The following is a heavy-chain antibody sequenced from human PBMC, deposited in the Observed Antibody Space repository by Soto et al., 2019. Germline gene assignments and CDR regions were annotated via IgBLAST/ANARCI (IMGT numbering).Heavy chain of an antibody. CDR3: ARVGYYDFWSGYYRTHWFDP. D-gene: IGHD3-3*01. Sequence: SETLSLTCTVSGGSISSGDYYWSWIRQPPGKGLEWIGYIYYSGSTYYNPSLKSRVTISVDTSKNQFSLKLSSVTAADTAVYYCARVGYYDFWSGYYRTHWFDPWGQGNLVTVSS. CDR1: GGSISSGDYY. J-gene: IGHJ5*02. V-gene: IGHV4-30-4*01. CDR2: IYYSGST.